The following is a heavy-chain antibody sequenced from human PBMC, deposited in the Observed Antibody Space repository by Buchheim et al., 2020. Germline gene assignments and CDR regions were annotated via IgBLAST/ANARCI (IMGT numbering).Heavy chain of an antibody. D-gene: IGHD2-15*01. CDR3: AKDLVVAAPYYGMDV. CDR1: GFTFSSYG. Sequence: QVQLVESGGGVVQPGRSLRLSCAASGFTFSSYGMHWVRQAPGKGLAWVAVISYDGSNKYYADSVKGRFTISRDNSKNTLYLQMNSLRAEDTAVYYCAKDLVVAAPYYGMDVWGQGTT. J-gene: IGHJ6*02. CDR2: ISYDGSNK. V-gene: IGHV3-30*18.